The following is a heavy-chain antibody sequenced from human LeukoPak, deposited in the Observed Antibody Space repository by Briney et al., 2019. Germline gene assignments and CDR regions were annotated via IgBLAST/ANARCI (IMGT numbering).Heavy chain of an antibody. D-gene: IGHD4-17*01. CDR3: AKGMTTVTATGAFDY. J-gene: IGHJ4*02. CDR2: ISSSGSYI. V-gene: IGHV3-21*01. CDR1: EFTFSSYN. Sequence: GGSLRLSCAASEFTFSSYNMNWVRQAPGKGLEWVSSISSSGSYIYYADSVKGRFTISRDNSKNTLYLQMNSLRAEDTAVYYCAKGMTTVTATGAFDYWGQGTLVTVSS.